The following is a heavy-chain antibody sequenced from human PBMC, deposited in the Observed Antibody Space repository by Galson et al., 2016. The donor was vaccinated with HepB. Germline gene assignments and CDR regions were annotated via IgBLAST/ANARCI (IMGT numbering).Heavy chain of an antibody. V-gene: IGHV4-61*08. CDR1: GASVSTGGYY. J-gene: IGHJ6*02. D-gene: IGHD3-22*01. Sequence: SETLSLTCTVSGASVSTGGYYWNWIRQPPGKGLEWIGYSYDSGNTKYNPSLKSRVTISVDTSKNQFSLRLDSVTAADTAVYYCVRDRTYYYGSSGKDVMDVWGQGTTVTVSS. CDR3: VRDRTYYYGSSGKDVMDV. CDR2: SYDSGNT.